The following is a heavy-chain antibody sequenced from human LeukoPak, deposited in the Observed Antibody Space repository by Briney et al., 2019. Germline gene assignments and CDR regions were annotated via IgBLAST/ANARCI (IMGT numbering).Heavy chain of an antibody. V-gene: IGHV3-23*01. J-gene: IGHJ4*02. CDR2: ISGSGTTT. CDR1: GFTFSSYA. D-gene: IGHD6-13*01. Sequence: GGSLRLSCAASGFTFSSYAMSWVRQPPGKGLEWVSGISGSGTTTYYADSVKGRFTISRDNSKNTLYLQMNSLRAEDTAVYYCAKPLSAASGTDFDYWGQGTLVTVSS. CDR3: AKPLSAASGTDFDY.